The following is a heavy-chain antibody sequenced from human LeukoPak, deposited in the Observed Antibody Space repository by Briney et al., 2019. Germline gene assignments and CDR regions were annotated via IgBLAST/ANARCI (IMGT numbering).Heavy chain of an antibody. Sequence: ASVKVSCKASGYTFTSYGISWVRQAPGQGLEWMGWISAYNGNTNYAQKLQGRVTMTTDTSTSTAYMELRSLRSDDTAVYYCAGTVAAAGTYTWFDPWGQGTLVTVSS. V-gene: IGHV1-18*01. CDR1: GYTFTSYG. CDR2: ISAYNGNT. J-gene: IGHJ5*02. D-gene: IGHD6-13*01. CDR3: AGTVAAAGTYTWFDP.